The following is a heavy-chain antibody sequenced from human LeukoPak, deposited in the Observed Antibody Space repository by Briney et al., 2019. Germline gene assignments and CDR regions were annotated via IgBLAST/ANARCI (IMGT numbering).Heavy chain of an antibody. J-gene: IGHJ5*02. D-gene: IGHD6-13*01. Sequence: SVKVSCKASGGTFSSYAISWVRQAPGQGLEWMGRIIPTFGTANYAQKFQGRVTITADESTSTAYMELSSLRSEDTAVYYCARSEGYSSSWYPTDPWGQGTLVTVSS. CDR1: GGTFSSYA. V-gene: IGHV1-69*13. CDR2: IIPTFGTA. CDR3: ARSEGYSSSWYPTDP.